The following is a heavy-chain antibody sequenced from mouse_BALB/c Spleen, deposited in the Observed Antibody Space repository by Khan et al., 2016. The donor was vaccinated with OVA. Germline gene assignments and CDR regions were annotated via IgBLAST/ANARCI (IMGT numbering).Heavy chain of an antibody. J-gene: IGHJ3*01. CDR2: IWAGGST. CDR1: GFSLSNYG. CDR3: ARAFYNGAWFAY. Sequence: QVQLQQSGPGLVAPSQTLSITCTVSGFSLSNYGVHWVRQPPGKGLEWLGVIWAGGSTNHNSALMSRLSISKDDSKSQVFLKMNRLQTDDTAMYYCARAFYNGAWFAYWGQGTLVTVS. D-gene: IGHD1-3*01. V-gene: IGHV2-9*02.